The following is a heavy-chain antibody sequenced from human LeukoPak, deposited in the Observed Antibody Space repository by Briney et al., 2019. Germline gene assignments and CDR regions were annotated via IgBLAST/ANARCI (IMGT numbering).Heavy chain of an antibody. D-gene: IGHD3-22*01. CDR3: ARALGSYYYDSSGTTFDY. CDR2: IYYSGST. J-gene: IGHJ4*02. Sequence: SETPSLTCTVSRGSISSYYWSWIRQPPGKGLEWIGYIYYSGSTYYNPSLKSRVTISVDTSKNQFSLKLSSVTAADTAVYYCARALGSYYYDSSGTTFDYWGQGTLVTVSS. V-gene: IGHV4-59*06. CDR1: RGSISSYY.